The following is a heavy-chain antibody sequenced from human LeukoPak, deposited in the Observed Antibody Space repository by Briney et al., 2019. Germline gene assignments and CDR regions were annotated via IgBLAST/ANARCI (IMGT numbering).Heavy chain of an antibody. CDR1: GGSISSYY. D-gene: IGHD3-10*01. CDR3: ARVQGGGSGSYYNGGTFDY. CDR2: IYTSGST. J-gene: IGHJ4*02. Sequence: SSETLSLTCTVSGGSISSYYWSWIRQPAGKGLEWIGRIYTSGSTNYNPSLKSRVTMSVDTSKNQFSLKLTSVTAADTAVYYCARVQGGGSGSYYNGGTFDYWGQGTLVTVSS. V-gene: IGHV4-4*07.